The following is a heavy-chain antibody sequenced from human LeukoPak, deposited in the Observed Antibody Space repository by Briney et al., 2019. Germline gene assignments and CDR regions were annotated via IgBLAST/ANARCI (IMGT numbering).Heavy chain of an antibody. J-gene: IGHJ4*02. CDR1: GFTSSRYA. CDR3: ARANRQTAAATGGYVDY. Sequence: SGTSLRLSCAASGFTSSRYAIHCVPQAPGERLECVSVISYDGNYKYYADSVKGRFTVSRDNFRNTMYLQMNSLRVEDTAVYYCARANRQTAAATGGYVDYWGQGNLVPVSS. V-gene: IGHV3-30-3*01. CDR2: ISYDGNYK. D-gene: IGHD6-13*01.